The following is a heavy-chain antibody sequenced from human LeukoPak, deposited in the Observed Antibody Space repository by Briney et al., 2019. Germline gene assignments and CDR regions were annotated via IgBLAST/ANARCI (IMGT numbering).Heavy chain of an antibody. Sequence: ASVKVSCKASGYTFTEYGVTWVRQAPGQGLEWMGWISAYNGNTNYAQKLQGRVTMTTDTSTSTAYMELRSLRSDDTAVYYCAREGDYSNWFDPWGQGTLVTVSS. CDR3: AREGDYSNWFDP. J-gene: IGHJ5*02. CDR2: ISAYNGNT. CDR1: GYTFTEYG. D-gene: IGHD3-10*01. V-gene: IGHV1-18*01.